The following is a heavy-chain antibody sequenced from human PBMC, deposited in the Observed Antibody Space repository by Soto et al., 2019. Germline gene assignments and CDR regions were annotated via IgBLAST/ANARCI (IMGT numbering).Heavy chain of an antibody. D-gene: IGHD3-3*01. CDR3: AGAIGHFFFGEVISYGMDV. V-gene: IGHV1-2*02. CDR2: INPNRGGT. CDR1: GYTFTGYY. J-gene: IGHJ6*02. Sequence: VQLAQSGAEVKKPGASVKVSCKASGYTFTGYYLHWVRQAPGQGLEWMGWINPNRGGTKYAEKFQGRVTMTRDTSTSTAFMEMGQMTSAGTAVVYCAGAIGHFFFGEVISYGMDVWGQGTTVIVSS.